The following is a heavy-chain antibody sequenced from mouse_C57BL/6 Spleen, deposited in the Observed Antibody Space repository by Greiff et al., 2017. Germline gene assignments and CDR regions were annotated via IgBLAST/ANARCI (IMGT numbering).Heavy chain of an antibody. CDR1: GYTFTDYE. CDR2: IDPETGGT. J-gene: IGHJ2*01. CDR3: TRWDYYGSSYLYYFDY. Sequence: QVQLQQSGAELVRPGASVTLSCKASGYTFTDYEMHWVKQTPVHGLEWIGAIDPETGGTAYNQKFKGKAILTADKSSSTAYMELRSLTSEDSAVYYCTRWDYYGSSYLYYFDYWGQGTTLTVSS. D-gene: IGHD1-1*01. V-gene: IGHV1-15*01.